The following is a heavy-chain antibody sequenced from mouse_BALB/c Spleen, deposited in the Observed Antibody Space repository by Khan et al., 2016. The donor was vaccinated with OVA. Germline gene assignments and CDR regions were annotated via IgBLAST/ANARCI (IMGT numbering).Heavy chain of an antibody. CDR2: INTYTGEP. Sequence: QIQLVQSGPELKKPGETVKISCKASGHTFTNFGMNWVKQAPGKGLKWMGWINTYTGEPTYADDFNGRFAFSLEASASTAYLQIHNLTNEDTATYFCARPPYFSYARDNWGQGTSVTVSS. CDR1: GHTFTNFG. D-gene: IGHD2-10*01. V-gene: IGHV9-3-1*01. CDR3: ARPPYFSYARDN. J-gene: IGHJ4*01.